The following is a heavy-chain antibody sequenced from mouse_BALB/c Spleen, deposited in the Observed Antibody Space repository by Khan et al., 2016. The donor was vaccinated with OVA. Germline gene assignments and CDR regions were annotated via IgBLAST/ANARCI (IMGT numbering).Heavy chain of an antibody. J-gene: IGHJ3*01. CDR1: GYNFTSTC. D-gene: IGHD1-1*01. CDR3: ANHVSSSAWLTY. V-gene: IGHV1-7*01. Sequence: QVRLQQSGAELAKPGASMKMSCKASGYNFTSTCMHWVKQRPGQGLEWIGYINPSTGYTEYNQRFKDKATLTADKSSSTAYMQLSSLTSEESAVYYWANHVSSSAWLTYWGQGTLVTVSA. CDR2: INPSTGYT.